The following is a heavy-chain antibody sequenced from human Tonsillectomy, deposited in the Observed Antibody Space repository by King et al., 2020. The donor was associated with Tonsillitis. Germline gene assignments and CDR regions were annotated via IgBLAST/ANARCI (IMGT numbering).Heavy chain of an antibody. J-gene: IGHJ6*02. D-gene: IGHD1-26*01. CDR2: ISGSGGST. CDR3: AKEIVGATTWYYGMDV. CDR1: GFTFSSYA. Sequence: VQLVESGGGLVQPGGSLRLSCAASGFTFSSYAMSWVRQAPGKGLEWVSAISGSGGSTYYADSVKGRFTISRDNSKNTLYLQMNSLRAVDTAVYYCAKEIVGATTWYYGMDVWGQGTTVTVSS. V-gene: IGHV3-23*04.